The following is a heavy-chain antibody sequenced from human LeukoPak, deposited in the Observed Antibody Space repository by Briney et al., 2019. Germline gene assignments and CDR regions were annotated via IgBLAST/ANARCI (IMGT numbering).Heavy chain of an antibody. CDR2: ISGSGGTT. J-gene: IGHJ4*02. CDR1: GFTFSTYA. D-gene: IGHD4-17*01. Sequence: GGSLRLSCAASGFTFSTYAMSWVRQAPGKGLEWVSAISGSGGTTYYADSVKGRFTISRDNSKNTLYLQMNTLRAEDTAVYYCAKAPTVTTNYFDSWGQGTLVTVSS. CDR3: AKAPTVTTNYFDS. V-gene: IGHV3-23*01.